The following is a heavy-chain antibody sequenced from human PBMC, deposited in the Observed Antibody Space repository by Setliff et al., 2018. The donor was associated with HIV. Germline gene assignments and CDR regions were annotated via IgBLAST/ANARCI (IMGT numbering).Heavy chain of an antibody. J-gene: IGHJ4*02. Sequence: PGGSLRLSCAASGFIFSNYWMSWVRQAPGKGLEWVANIRQDGSEKYYVDSVKGRFTIARDNTKNFLYLEMNSLRAEDTAVYYCAGSRGYFVQADWGQGTLVTVSS. D-gene: IGHD1-1*01. CDR2: IRQDGSEK. CDR3: AGSRGYFVQAD. CDR1: GFIFSNYW. V-gene: IGHV3-7*01.